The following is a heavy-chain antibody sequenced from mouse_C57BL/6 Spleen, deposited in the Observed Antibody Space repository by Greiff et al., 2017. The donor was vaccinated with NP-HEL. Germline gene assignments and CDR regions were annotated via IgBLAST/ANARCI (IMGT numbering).Heavy chain of an antibody. J-gene: IGHJ2*01. CDR2: INPNNGGT. D-gene: IGHD4-1*01. Sequence: VQLQQSGPELVKPGASVKISCKASGYTFTDYYMNWVKQSHGKSLEWIGDINPNNGGTSYNQKFKGKATLTVDKSSSTAYMELRSLTSEDSAVYYCARRGSGTADYWGQGTTLTVSS. CDR1: GYTFTDYY. V-gene: IGHV1-26*01. CDR3: ARRGSGTADY.